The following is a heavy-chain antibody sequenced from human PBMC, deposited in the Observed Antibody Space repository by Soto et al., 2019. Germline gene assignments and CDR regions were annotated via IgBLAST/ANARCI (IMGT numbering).Heavy chain of an antibody. Sequence: PGGSLRLSCVASGFTFSYHYMSWIRQSPGKGLEWVANIKQDGSEKYYVDSVKGRFTISRDNAKNSLYLQMNSLRAEDTAVYYCGRGAGIGDCWGQGTLVTVSS. CDR2: IKQDGSEK. CDR1: GFTFSYHY. V-gene: IGHV3-7*04. CDR3: GRGAGIGDC. D-gene: IGHD3-10*01. J-gene: IGHJ4*02.